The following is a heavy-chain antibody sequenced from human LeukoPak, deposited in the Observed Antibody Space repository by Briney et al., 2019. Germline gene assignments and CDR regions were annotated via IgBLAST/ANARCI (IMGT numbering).Heavy chain of an antibody. J-gene: IGHJ5*02. D-gene: IGHD4-17*01. V-gene: IGHV1-2*02. CDR2: INPNSGGT. CDR1: GYTFTGYY. CDR3: AREETTLYWFDP. Sequence: ASVKVSCKASGYTFTGYYMHWVRQAPGQRLEWMGWINPNSGGTNYAQKFQGRVTMTRDTSISTAYMELSRLRSDDTAVYYCAREETTLYWFDPWGQGTLVTVSS.